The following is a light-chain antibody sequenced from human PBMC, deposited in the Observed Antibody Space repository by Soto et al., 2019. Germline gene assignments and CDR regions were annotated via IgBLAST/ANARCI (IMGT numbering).Light chain of an antibody. CDR3: SSYAGSNNLYV. Sequence: QSALTQPPSASGSPGQSVTISCTGTSSDIGGYNYVSWYQQHPGKAPKLMIYEVSKRPSGVPDRFFGSKSGNTASLTVSGLQAEDEADYYCSSYAGSNNLYVFGTGTTLTVL. CDR2: EVS. CDR1: SSDIGGYNY. J-gene: IGLJ1*01. V-gene: IGLV2-8*01.